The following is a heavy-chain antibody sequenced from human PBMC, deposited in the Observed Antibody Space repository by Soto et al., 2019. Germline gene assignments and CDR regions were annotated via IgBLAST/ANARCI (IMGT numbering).Heavy chain of an antibody. V-gene: IGHV3-30*03. CDR3: AVSTVTYYYYYMDV. CDR2: ISYDGSNK. CDR1: GFTFSSYG. Sequence: GGSLRLSCAASGFTFSSYGMHWVRQAPGKGLEWVAVISYDGSNKYYADSVKGRFTISRDNSKNTLYLQMNSLRAEDTAVYYCAVSTVTYYYYYMDVWGKGTTVTVSS. D-gene: IGHD4-17*01. J-gene: IGHJ6*03.